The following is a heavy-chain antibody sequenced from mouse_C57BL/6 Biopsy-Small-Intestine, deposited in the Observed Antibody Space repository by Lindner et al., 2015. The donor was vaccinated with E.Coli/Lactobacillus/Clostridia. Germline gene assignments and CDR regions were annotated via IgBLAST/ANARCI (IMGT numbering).Heavy chain of an antibody. CDR3: ARSYSPYFDY. D-gene: IGHD2-10*01. Sequence: VQLQESGPELVKPGASVKISCKASGYTFTDYNMDWVKQSHGKSLEWIGYIYPNNGGTGYNQKFKNKATLTVDKSSSTAYMELHSLTSEDSAVYYCARSYSPYFDYWGQGTTLTVSS. CDR1: GYTFTDYN. J-gene: IGHJ2*01. V-gene: IGHV1-34*02. CDR2: IYPNNGGT.